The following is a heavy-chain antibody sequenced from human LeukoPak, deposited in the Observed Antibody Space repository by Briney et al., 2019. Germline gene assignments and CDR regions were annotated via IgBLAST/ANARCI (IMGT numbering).Heavy chain of an antibody. D-gene: IGHD3-3*01. J-gene: IGHJ4*02. CDR3: ARRRNFGLHFDY. CDR1: GFTFPYHP. V-gene: IGHV3-30*03. CDR2: ISFDGTDK. Sequence: GRSLRLSCTASGFTFPYHPIHWVRQAPGRGLEWVAVISFDGTDKNYADSVKGRFTISRDNSKSTVYLQMNSRRDDDTALYYCARRRNFGLHFDYWGQGTLVTVSS.